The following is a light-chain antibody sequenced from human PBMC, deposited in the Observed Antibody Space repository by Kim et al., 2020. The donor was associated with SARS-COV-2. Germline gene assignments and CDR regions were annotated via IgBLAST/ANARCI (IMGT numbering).Light chain of an antibody. J-gene: IGKJ4*01. CDR3: QQSYSTPFT. CDR2: AAS. CDR1: QSISSY. V-gene: IGKV1-39*01. Sequence: DIQMTQSPSSLSASVGDRVTITCRASQSISSYLNWYQQKPGKVPKLLIYAASSLQSGVPSRFSGSGSGTDFTLTISSLQPEDFATYYCQQSYSTPFTFGGETKVDIK.